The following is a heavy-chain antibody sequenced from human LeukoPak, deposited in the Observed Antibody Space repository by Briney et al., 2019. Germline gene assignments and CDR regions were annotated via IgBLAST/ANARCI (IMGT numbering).Heavy chain of an antibody. CDR2: IGGSGDTT. CDR3: AKFHIVVVNGYFDY. D-gene: IGHD2-21*01. Sequence: GGSLRLSCAASGFTFSSYAMSWVRQAPGKGLEWVSAIGGSGDTTYYADSVKGRFTISRDHSKNTLYLQMNSLRAEDTAVYYCAKFHIVVVNGYFDYWGQGTLVTVSS. V-gene: IGHV3-23*01. J-gene: IGHJ4*02. CDR1: GFTFSSYA.